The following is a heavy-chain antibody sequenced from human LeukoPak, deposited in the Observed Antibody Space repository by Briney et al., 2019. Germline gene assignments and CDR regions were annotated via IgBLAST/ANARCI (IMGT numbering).Heavy chain of an antibody. Sequence: PGGSLRLSCAASGFTFSGYAVNWVRQAPGKGLEWVSSISSSSSYTYYADSVKGRFTISRDNAKNSLYLQMNSLRAEDTAVYYCASLYYYDSSGYSEWGQGTLVTVSS. V-gene: IGHV3-21*01. J-gene: IGHJ4*02. D-gene: IGHD3-22*01. CDR2: ISSSSSYT. CDR3: ASLYYYDSSGYSE. CDR1: GFTFSGYA.